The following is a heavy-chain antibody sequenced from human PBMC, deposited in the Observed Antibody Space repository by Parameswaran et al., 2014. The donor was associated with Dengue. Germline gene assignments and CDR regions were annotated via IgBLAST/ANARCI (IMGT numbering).Heavy chain of an antibody. J-gene: IGHJ4*02. D-gene: IGHD6-19*01. CDR2: IYHGVST. CDR3: ARVSEWLVRPYFDQ. Sequence: RWIRQPPGKGLEWIGFIYHGVSTYFNPSLKSRVTISADTSNNQVYLNVASVTAADTAVYYCARVSEWLVRPYFDQWGQGILVTVSS. V-gene: IGHV4-30-2*01.